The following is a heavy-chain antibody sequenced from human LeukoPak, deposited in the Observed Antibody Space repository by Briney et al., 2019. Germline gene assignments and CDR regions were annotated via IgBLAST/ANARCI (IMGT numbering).Heavy chain of an antibody. Sequence: GGSLRLSCAASGFTFSDYYMSWIRQAPGKGLEWVSYMSGSGSTIYYADSVKGRFTISRDNAKNSLYLQMNSLRAEDTAVYYCARDAARYCSGGSCYRCYWGQGTLVTVSS. CDR1: GFTFSDYY. CDR3: ARDAARYCSGGSCYRCY. V-gene: IGHV3-11*04. D-gene: IGHD2-15*01. CDR2: MSGSGSTI. J-gene: IGHJ4*02.